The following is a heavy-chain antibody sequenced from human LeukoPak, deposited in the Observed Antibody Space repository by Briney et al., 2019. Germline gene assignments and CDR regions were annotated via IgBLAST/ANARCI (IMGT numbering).Heavy chain of an antibody. CDR1: GGSISSGNYY. J-gene: IGHJ4*02. CDR2: IYTSGST. Sequence: SETLSLTCTVSGGSISSGNYYWSWIRQPAGKGLEWIGRIYTSGSTNYNPSLKSRVTISLDTSKNQFSLKLSSVTAADTAVHYCARDAPYGDYDYWGQGTLVTVSS. V-gene: IGHV4-61*02. CDR3: ARDAPYGDYDY. D-gene: IGHD4-17*01.